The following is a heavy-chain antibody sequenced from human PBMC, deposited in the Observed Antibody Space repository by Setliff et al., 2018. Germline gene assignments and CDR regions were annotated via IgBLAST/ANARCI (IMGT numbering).Heavy chain of an antibody. J-gene: IGHJ6*03. Sequence: ASVKVSCKASGGTFTNHAISWVRQAPGQAFEWLGGIVPLYDVSTYARKFQGRVTITADEGTSTAYMELISLTSDDTAVYYCARDSGEVELDSTGDYSYYYMDVWGKGTTVTVSS. V-gene: IGHV1-69*13. CDR3: ARDSGEVELDSTGDYSYYYMDV. CDR1: GGTFTNHA. CDR2: IVPLYDVS. D-gene: IGHD3-10*01.